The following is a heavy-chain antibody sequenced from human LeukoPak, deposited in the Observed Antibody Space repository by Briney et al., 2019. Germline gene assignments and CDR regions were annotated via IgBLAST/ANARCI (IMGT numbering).Heavy chain of an antibody. CDR2: ISYDGSNK. J-gene: IGHJ4*02. Sequence: QTGGSLRLSCAASGFTFSSYAMHWVRQAPGKGLEWVAVISYDGSNKYYADSVKGRFTISRDNSKNTLYLQMNSLRAEDTAVYYCARTVVRGVINWGYYFDYWGQGTLVTVSS. D-gene: IGHD3-10*01. V-gene: IGHV3-30*04. CDR3: ARTVVRGVINWGYYFDY. CDR1: GFTFSSYA.